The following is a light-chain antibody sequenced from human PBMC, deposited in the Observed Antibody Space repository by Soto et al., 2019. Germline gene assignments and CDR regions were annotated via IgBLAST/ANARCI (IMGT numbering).Light chain of an antibody. V-gene: IGKV3-15*01. J-gene: IGKJ5*01. CDR1: QSVSSN. Sequence: EIVMTQSPATLSVSPGERATLSCRASQSVSSNLAWYQQKPGQAPRLLIYGASTRATGIPARFSGSGSGTEFTLTISRLQSEDFAVYYCQKYNNWPPITVGQGTRLEI. CDR2: GAS. CDR3: QKYNNWPPIT.